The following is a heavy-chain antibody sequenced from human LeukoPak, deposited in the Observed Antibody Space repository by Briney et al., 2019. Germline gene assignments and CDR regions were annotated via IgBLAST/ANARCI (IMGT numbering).Heavy chain of an antibody. CDR3: ARGYDSSGYYPLFDY. CDR2: IYYSGST. Sequence: SETLSLTCTVSGGSISSYYWSWIRQPPGKGLEWIGYIYYSGSTNYNPSLKSRVTISVDTSKNQFSLKLSSVTAADTAVYYCARGYDSSGYYPLFDYWGQGTLVAVSS. D-gene: IGHD3-22*01. CDR1: GGSISSYY. J-gene: IGHJ4*02. V-gene: IGHV4-59*08.